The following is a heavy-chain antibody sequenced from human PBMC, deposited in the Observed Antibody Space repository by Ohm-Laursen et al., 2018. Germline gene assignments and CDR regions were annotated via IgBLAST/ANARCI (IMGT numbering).Heavy chain of an antibody. J-gene: IGHJ4*02. V-gene: IGHV3-23*01. D-gene: IGHD5-18*01. CDR2: ISRSGDST. Sequence: SLRLSCAASGFTFSSYSMNWVRQAPGKGLEWVSAISRSGDSTYYADSVKGRFTISRDNSKNTLYLQMNSLRAEDTAVYSCVKGPGGYRYGDYWGQRTLVTVSS. CDR1: GFTFSSYS. CDR3: VKGPGGYRYGDY.